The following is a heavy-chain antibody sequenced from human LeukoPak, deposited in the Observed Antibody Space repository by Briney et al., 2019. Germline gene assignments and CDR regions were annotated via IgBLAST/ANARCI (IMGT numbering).Heavy chain of an antibody. J-gene: IGHJ4*02. D-gene: IGHD3-22*01. CDR1: GGSISSYY. CDR3: ARQRQYHFGSSPRGWYYFDY. V-gene: IGHV4-59*08. Sequence: PSETLSLTCTVSGGSISSYYWSWIRQPPGKGLEWIGYIYSSGSTNYNPSLKSRVTIAVDTSKNQFSLKLSSVTAADTAVYYCARQRQYHFGSSPRGWYYFDYWGQGTLVTVSS. CDR2: IYSSGST.